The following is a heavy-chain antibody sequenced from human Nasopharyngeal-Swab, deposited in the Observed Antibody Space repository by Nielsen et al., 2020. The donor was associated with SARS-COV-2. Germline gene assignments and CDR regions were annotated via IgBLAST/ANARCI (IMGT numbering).Heavy chain of an antibody. D-gene: IGHD2-15*01. V-gene: IGHV3-74*01. CDR2: IDTDGTIT. Sequence: WIRQPPGKGLLWVSRIDTDGTITDYADSVKGRFTISRDNAKNTLYLQMNSLRAEDTAVYYCARDAGGRDNYWGQGALVTVSS. CDR3: ARDAGGRDNY. J-gene: IGHJ4*02.